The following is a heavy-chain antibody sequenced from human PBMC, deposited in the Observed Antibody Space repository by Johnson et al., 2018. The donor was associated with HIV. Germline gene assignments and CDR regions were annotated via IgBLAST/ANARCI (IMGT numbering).Heavy chain of an antibody. CDR3: AKDRGLLDAFDI. CDR2: IRYDGSNK. Sequence: VQLVESGGGLVQPGGSLRLSCAASGFTVSSYGMHWVRQAPGKGLEWVAFIRYDGSNKYYADSVKGRFTISRDNSKNTLYLQMNSLRAEDTAVYYCAKDRGLLDAFDIWGQGTMVTVSS. CDR1: GFTVSSYG. J-gene: IGHJ3*02. V-gene: IGHV3-30*02.